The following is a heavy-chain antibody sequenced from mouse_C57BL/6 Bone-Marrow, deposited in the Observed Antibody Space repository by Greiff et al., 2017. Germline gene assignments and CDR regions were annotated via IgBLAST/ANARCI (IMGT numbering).Heavy chain of an antibody. V-gene: IGHV5-6*01. CDR3: ARRRGFAY. CDR2: ISSGGSYT. CDR1: GFTFSSYG. J-gene: IGHJ3*01. Sequence: EVQLVESGGDLVKPGGSLKLSCAASGFTFSSYGMSWVRQTPDKRLEWVATISSGGSYTYYPDSVKGRFTISRDNAKNSLYLHMSSLKSEDTAMYYCARRRGFAYWGQGTLVTVSA.